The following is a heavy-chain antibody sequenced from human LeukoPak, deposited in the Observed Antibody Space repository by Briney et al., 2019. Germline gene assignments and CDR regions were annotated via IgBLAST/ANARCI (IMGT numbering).Heavy chain of an antibody. V-gene: IGHV5-51*01. CDR2: IYPGDSDT. Sequence: GESLKISCKGSGYSFTSYWIGWVRQMPGKGLEWMGIIYPGDSDTRYSPSFQGQVTISADKSISTAYLQWSSLKASDTAMYYCARLFQLRPRELLEGEDAFDIWGQGTMVTVSS. CDR1: GYSFTSYW. D-gene: IGHD1-26*01. J-gene: IGHJ3*02. CDR3: ARLFQLRPRELLEGEDAFDI.